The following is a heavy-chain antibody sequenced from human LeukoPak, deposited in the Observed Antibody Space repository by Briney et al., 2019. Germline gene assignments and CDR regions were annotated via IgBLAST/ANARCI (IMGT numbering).Heavy chain of an antibody. CDR1: GGSISSSNYY. J-gene: IGHJ3*02. CDR2: IHYSGST. V-gene: IGHV4-39*07. D-gene: IGHD4-11*01. Sequence: PSETLSLTCNVSGGSISSSNYYWGWIRQPPGEGLEWIGSIHYSGSTYYNTSLKSRVTISVDKSENQFSLKLSSVTAADTAVYYCARERRGSGLTTRAWTRPGAADAFDIWGQGTMVTVSS. CDR3: ARERRGSGLTTRAWTRPGAADAFDI.